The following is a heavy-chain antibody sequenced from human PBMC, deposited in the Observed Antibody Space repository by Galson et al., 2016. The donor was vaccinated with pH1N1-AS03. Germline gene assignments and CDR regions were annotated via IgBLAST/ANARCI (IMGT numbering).Heavy chain of an antibody. D-gene: IGHD3-3*01. CDR2: IHYSGST. Sequence: ETLSLTCRVSGGSISTYYWSWIRQPPGKGLEWIGFIHYSGSTSYSPSLKSRVTISVDASKNQLSLKLSSVTAADTAIYYCAKEWSAFDLWGQGTMVTVSS. J-gene: IGHJ3*01. CDR1: GGSISTYY. CDR3: AKEWSAFDL. V-gene: IGHV4-59*01.